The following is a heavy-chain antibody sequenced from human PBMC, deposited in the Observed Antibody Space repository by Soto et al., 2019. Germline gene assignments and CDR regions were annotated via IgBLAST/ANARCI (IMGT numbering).Heavy chain of an antibody. CDR2: ISSNGVGT. J-gene: IGHJ6*03. D-gene: IGHD6-6*01. V-gene: IGHV3-64*01. Sequence: GGSLRLSCAASGFTLGGYAMDWVRQAPGKGLEYVSGISSNGVGTYYANSVQGRFTISRDNSKNTVYLQMDSLRPEDMAVYYCARRARPDFYYMDVWGKGTTVTVSS. CDR1: GFTLGGYA. CDR3: ARRARPDFYYMDV.